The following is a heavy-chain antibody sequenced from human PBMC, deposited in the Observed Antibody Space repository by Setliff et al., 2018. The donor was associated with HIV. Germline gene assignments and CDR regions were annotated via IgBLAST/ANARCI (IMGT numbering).Heavy chain of an antibody. V-gene: IGHV1-8*02. CDR2: MNPDSRNT. CDR1: GYTFSNYD. Sequence: GASVKVSCKPSGYTFSNYDINWVRQAAGQGLEWMGWMNPDSRNTGYAQRFEGRATLTWDTSISTAYLELNHLKSDDTAVYYCARARTDYYDRRRRSHYYIDVWARGATVTVSS. CDR3: ARARTDYYDRRRRSHYYIDV. D-gene: IGHD3-22*01. J-gene: IGHJ6*03.